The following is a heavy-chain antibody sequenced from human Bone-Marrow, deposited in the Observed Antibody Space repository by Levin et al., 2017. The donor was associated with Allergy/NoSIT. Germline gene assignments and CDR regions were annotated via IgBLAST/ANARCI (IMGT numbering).Heavy chain of an antibody. CDR2: INTNTGNP. J-gene: IGHJ5*02. CDR1: GYTFTSYA. Sequence: GESLKISCKASGYTFTSYAMNWVRQAPGQGLEWMGWINTNTGNPTYAQGFTGRFVFSLDTSVSTAYLQISSLKAEDTAVYYCARGASIVVVPATPRNWFDPWGQGTLVTVSS. D-gene: IGHD2-2*01. CDR3: ARGASIVVVPATPRNWFDP. V-gene: IGHV7-4-1*02.